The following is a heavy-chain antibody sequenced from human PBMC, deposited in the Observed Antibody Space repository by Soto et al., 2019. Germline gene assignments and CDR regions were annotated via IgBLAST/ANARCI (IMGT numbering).Heavy chain of an antibody. CDR3: ARDPGYYYDSSGSPDFXY. J-gene: IGHJ4*02. CDR1: GYTFTSYY. CDR2: INPSGGST. V-gene: IGHV1-46*01. Sequence: ASVKVSCKASGYTFTSYYMHWVRQAPGQGLEWMGIINPSGGSTSYAQKFQGRVTMTRDTSTSTVYMELSSLRSEDTAVYYCARDPGYYYDSSGSPDFXYWSQGTLVTVSS. D-gene: IGHD3-22*01.